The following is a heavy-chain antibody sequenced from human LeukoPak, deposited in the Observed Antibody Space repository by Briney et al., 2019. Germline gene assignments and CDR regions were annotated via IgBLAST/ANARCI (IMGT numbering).Heavy chain of an antibody. CDR1: GGTFSSYA. Sequence: SVKVSCKASGGTFSSYAISWVRQAPGQGLEWMGGIIPIFGTANYAQKFQGRVTITADKSTSTAYMELSSLRSEDTAVYYCAREDTVTTNPLDYWGQGTLVTVSS. V-gene: IGHV1-69*06. CDR3: AREDTVTTNPLDY. J-gene: IGHJ4*02. D-gene: IGHD4-17*01. CDR2: IIPIFGTA.